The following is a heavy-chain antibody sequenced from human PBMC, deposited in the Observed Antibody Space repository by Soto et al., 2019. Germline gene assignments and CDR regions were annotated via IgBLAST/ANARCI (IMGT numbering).Heavy chain of an antibody. Sequence: ASVKVSCKASGYTFTSYAMHWVRQAPGQGLEWMGWINTNTGNPTYAQGFTGRFVFSLDTSVSTAYLQICSLKAEDTAVYYCARDVPDPIAPYYYYGMDVWGQGTTVTVSS. J-gene: IGHJ6*02. CDR1: GYTFTSYA. CDR3: ARDVPDPIAPYYYYGMDV. CDR2: INTNTGNP. V-gene: IGHV7-4-1*01. D-gene: IGHD2-2*01.